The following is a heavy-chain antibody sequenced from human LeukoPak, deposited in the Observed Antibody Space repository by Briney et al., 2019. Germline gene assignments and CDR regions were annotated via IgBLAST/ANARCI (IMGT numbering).Heavy chain of an antibody. Sequence: VGSLRLSCAASGFTFSSYWMSWVRQAPGKGLEWVANIKQDGSEKYYVDSVKGRFTISRDNAKNSLYLQMNSLRAEDTAVYYCARDLGSTMVRGVNDYWGQGTLVTVSS. CDR3: ARDLGSTMVRGVNDY. J-gene: IGHJ4*02. CDR1: GFTFSSYW. CDR2: IKQDGSEK. V-gene: IGHV3-7*01. D-gene: IGHD3-10*01.